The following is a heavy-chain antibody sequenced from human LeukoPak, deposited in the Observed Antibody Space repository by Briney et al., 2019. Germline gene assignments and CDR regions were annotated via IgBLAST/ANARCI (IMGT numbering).Heavy chain of an antibody. D-gene: IGHD3-9*01. V-gene: IGHV3-30-3*01. CDR1: GFTFSSYA. CDR3: ARVQDLTGYPDAFDI. CDR2: ISYDGSNK. Sequence: PGGSLRLSCAASGFTFSSYAMHWVRQAPGKGLEWVAVISYDGSNKYYADSVKGRFTISRDNSKNTLYLQMNSLRAEDTAVYYCARVQDLTGYPDAFDIWGQGTMVTVPS. J-gene: IGHJ3*02.